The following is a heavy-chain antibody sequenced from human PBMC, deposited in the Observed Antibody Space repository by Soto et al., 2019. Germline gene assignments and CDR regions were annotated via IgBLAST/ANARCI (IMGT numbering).Heavy chain of an antibody. CDR3: ARDHGGGVIRGSWFDP. D-gene: IGHD3-16*02. V-gene: IGHV3-33*01. CDR1: GFTFSSYG. Sequence: PGGSLRLSCAASGFTFSSYGMHWVRQAPGKGLEWVAVIWYDGSNKYYADSVKGRFTISRDNSKNTLYLQMNSLRAEDTAVYYCARDHGGGVIRGSWFDPWGPGTLVTVSS. CDR2: IWYDGSNK. J-gene: IGHJ5*02.